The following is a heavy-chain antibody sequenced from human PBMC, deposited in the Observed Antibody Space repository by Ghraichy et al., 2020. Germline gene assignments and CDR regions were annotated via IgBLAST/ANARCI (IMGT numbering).Heavy chain of an antibody. V-gene: IGHV4-59*08. D-gene: IGHD3-10*01. CDR2: IYYSGST. CDR3: ARHLPSMVRSQKHNWFDP. J-gene: IGHJ5*02. CDR1: GGSISSYY. Sequence: SETLSLTCTVSGGSISSYYWSWIRQPPGKGLEWIGYIYYSGSTNYNPSLKSRVTISVDTSKNQFSLKLSSVTAADTAVYYCARHLPSMVRSQKHNWFDPWGQGTLVTVSS.